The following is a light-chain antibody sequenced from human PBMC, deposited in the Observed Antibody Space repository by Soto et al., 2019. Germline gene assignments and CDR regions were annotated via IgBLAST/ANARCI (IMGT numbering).Light chain of an antibody. CDR3: LLSYNGPYV. Sequence: QAVVTQEPSLTVSPGGTVTLTCGSSTGTVTSGHYPYWFQQKPGQAPRTLIYDTFNKHSWTPARFSGSLLGGKAALTLSGAQPEDEADYYCLLSYNGPYVFGRGTKVTVL. J-gene: IGLJ1*01. V-gene: IGLV7-46*01. CDR2: DTF. CDR1: TGTVTSGHY.